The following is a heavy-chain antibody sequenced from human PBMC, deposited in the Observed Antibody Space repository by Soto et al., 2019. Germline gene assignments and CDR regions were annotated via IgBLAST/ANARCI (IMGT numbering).Heavy chain of an antibody. V-gene: IGHV1-18*01. Sequence: QVQLVQSGAEVKKPGSSVKVSCKASGYTFISYGISWVRQAPGQGLEWMGWISAYNDYTNYAQKLQASVTMTTDTSTRIAYLGLRSLRSDATAVYYCAREGYYSGSGSYSPPRYSGMDVWGQGTTVTVSS. CDR1: GYTFISYG. CDR3: AREGYYSGSGSYSPPRYSGMDV. J-gene: IGHJ6*02. D-gene: IGHD3-10*01. CDR2: ISAYNDYT.